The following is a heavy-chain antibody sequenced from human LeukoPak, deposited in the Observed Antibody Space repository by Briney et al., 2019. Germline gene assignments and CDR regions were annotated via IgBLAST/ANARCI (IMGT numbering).Heavy chain of an antibody. V-gene: IGHV3-30*18. J-gene: IGHJ5*02. Sequence: GGSLRLSCATSGFTFSSYGMHWVRQVPGKGLEWVAVISNDGSNIQYGDSAKGRFTISRDNSKNTVFLHMNSLRSEDTAVYYCAKDPYRVIVATGNYLDPWGQGTPVTVSS. CDR2: ISNDGSNI. CDR1: GFTFSSYG. CDR3: AKDPYRVIVATGNYLDP. D-gene: IGHD2-21*01.